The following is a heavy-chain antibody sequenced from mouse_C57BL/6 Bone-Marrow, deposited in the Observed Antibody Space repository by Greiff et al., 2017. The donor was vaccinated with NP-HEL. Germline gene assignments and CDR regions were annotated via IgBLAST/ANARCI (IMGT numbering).Heavy chain of an antibody. CDR3: ARGYYGSLYYFDY. CDR2: INPGSGGT. D-gene: IGHD1-1*01. V-gene: IGHV1-54*01. Sequence: QVQLQQSGAELVRPGTSVKVSCKASGYAFTNYLIEWVKQRPGQGLEWIGVINPGSGGTNYNEKFKGKATLTAGKSSSTAYMQLSSLTSEDSAVYFCARGYYGSLYYFDYWGQGTTLTVSS. J-gene: IGHJ2*01. CDR1: GYAFTNYL.